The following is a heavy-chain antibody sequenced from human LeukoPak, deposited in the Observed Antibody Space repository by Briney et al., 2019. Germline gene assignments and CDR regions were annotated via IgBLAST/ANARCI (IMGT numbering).Heavy chain of an antibody. V-gene: IGHV3-30*02. Sequence: PGGSLRLSCAASGFTFNAYAIHWVRQAPGKGLEWVAFIRKDGNNENYADSVKGRFTISRDNSNNTLYLQMNSLRPEDTAVYFCAKDRSWGMNSAEYWGQGTLVTVSS. D-gene: IGHD7-27*01. CDR2: IRKDGNNE. J-gene: IGHJ4*02. CDR3: AKDRSWGMNSAEY. CDR1: GFTFNAYA.